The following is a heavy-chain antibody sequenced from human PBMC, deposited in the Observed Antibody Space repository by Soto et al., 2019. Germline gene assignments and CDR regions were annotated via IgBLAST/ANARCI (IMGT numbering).Heavy chain of an antibody. D-gene: IGHD3-9*01. CDR3: AKAHVSILAVSTFDY. V-gene: IGHV4-38-2*02. CDR2: IYHGGTT. J-gene: IGHJ4*01. CDR1: GYSISSGSY. Sequence: PSETLSLTCTVSGYSISSGSYWGWIRQPPGKGPEWIASIYHGGTTFYNPSLKSRVTVSVDKSNIQFFLKLRSVTAADTAFYYCAKAHVSILAVSTFDYWGHGTLVTVSS.